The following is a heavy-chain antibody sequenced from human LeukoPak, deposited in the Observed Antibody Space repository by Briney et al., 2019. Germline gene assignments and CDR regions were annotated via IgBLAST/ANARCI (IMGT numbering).Heavy chain of an antibody. V-gene: IGHV3-48*01. D-gene: IGHD1-26*01. CDR2: ISSSSSAI. Sequence: GGSLRLSCSASGFTFSTYSMNWVRQAPGKGLEWVSYISSSSSAIYYADSVKGRFTISRDNAKNSLYLQMNSLRAEDTAVYYCVTGSYYIYGYFDYWGQGTLVTVSS. CDR3: VTGSYYIYGYFDY. J-gene: IGHJ4*02. CDR1: GFTFSTYS.